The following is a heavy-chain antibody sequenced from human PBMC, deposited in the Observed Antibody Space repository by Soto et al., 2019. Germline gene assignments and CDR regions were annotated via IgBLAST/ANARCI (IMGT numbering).Heavy chain of an antibody. V-gene: IGHV3-23*01. Sequence: GESLSLACAASVFTFRNYAMSWRRQAPGKGLEWVSVISGSGGSTYYADSVKGRFTISRDNSKNTLYLQTNSLRAEDTAVYYCAKGHDFYDSSGTHWGQGTLVTVSS. J-gene: IGHJ4*02. CDR3: AKGHDFYDSSGTH. CDR1: VFTFRNYA. CDR2: ISGSGGST. D-gene: IGHD3-22*01.